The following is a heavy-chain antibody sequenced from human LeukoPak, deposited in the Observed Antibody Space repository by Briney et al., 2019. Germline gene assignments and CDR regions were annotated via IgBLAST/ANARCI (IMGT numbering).Heavy chain of an antibody. CDR1: GGSISSGGYY. CDR2: IYYSGST. D-gene: IGHD3-16*01. J-gene: IGHJ4*02. Sequence: SETLSLTCTVSGGSISSGGYYWSWIRQHPGKGLEWIGYIYYSGSTYYNPSLKSRVTISVDTSKNQFSLKLSSVTAAGTAVYYCARERGGYFDYWGQGTLVTVSS. CDR3: ARERGGYFDY. V-gene: IGHV4-31*03.